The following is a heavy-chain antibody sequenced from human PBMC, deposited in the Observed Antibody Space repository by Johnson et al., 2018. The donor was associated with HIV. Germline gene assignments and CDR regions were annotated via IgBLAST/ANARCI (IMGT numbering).Heavy chain of an antibody. D-gene: IGHD5-24*01. V-gene: IGHV3-11*04. CDR3: ARFGEMATIRAFDI. CDR2: ISGSGGST. CDR1: GFTFSDCY. Sequence: VQVVESGGDSVKPGGSLRLSCAASGFTFSDCYMRWIRQAPGKGLEWVSAISGSGGSTYYADSVKGRFTISRDSSKNTLYLQMNSLIAEDTAVYYCARFGEMATIRAFDIWGQGTKVIVSS. J-gene: IGHJ3*02.